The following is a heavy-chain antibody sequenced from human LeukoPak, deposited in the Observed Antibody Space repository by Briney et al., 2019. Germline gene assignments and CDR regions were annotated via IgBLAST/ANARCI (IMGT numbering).Heavy chain of an antibody. J-gene: IGHJ4*02. CDR2: ISGSGANT. CDR3: AKGDPRYCSGGSCSY. V-gene: IGHV3-23*01. D-gene: IGHD2-15*01. CDR1: GLTFSVYA. Sequence: GGSLRLSCAASGLTFSVYAMSWGRQAPGKGLEWVSTISGSGANTYYADSVKGRFTISRDTSKTTLFLQMNSLRAEDTAIYYCAKGDPRYCSGGSCSYWGQGTPVTVSS.